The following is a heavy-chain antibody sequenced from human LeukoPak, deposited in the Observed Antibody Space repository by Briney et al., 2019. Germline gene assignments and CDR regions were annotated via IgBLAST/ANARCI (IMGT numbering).Heavy chain of an antibody. CDR3: ERLSSSGYYEDAFDY. V-gene: IGHV1-69*13. Sequence: SVKVSCKASGGTFSSYAISWVRQAPGQGLEWMGGIIPIFGTANYAQKFQGRVTITADESTSTAYMELSSLRSEDTAVYYCERLSSSGYYEDAFDYWGQGTLVTVSS. CDR1: GGTFSSYA. CDR2: IIPIFGTA. D-gene: IGHD3-22*01. J-gene: IGHJ4*02.